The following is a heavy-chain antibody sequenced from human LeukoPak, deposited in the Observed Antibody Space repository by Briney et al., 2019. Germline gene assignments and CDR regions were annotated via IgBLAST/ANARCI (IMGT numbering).Heavy chain of an antibody. CDR3: ASSSPFGAPNQYYYYYMDV. CDR1: GYTVTELS. V-gene: IGHV1-24*01. CDR2: SHPEDGET. J-gene: IGHJ6*03. D-gene: IGHD1-14*01. Sequence: GASVKVSCKVSGYTVTELSMHWVRQSPGKGLEWMGGSHPEDGETIYAQKFQGRVTMTEDTSTDTAYMELSSLRSEDTAVYYCASSSPFGAPNQYYYYYMDVWGKGTTVTVSS.